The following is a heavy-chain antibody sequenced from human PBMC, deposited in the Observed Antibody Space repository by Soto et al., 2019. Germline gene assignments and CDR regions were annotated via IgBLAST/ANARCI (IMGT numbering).Heavy chain of an antibody. CDR3: ARGGTAGSYYYYMDV. CDR2: IYHSGST. CDR1: SGSISSSNW. V-gene: IGHV4-4*02. J-gene: IGHJ6*03. Sequence: SETLSLTCAVSSGSISSSNWWSWVRQPPGKGLEWIGEIYHSGSTNYNPSLKSRVTISVDKSKNQFSLKLSSVTAADTAVYYCARGGTAGSYYYYMDVWGKGTTVTVSS. D-gene: IGHD3-10*01.